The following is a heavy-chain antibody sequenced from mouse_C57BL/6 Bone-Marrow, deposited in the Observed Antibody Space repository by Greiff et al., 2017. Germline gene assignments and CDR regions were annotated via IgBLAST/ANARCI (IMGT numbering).Heavy chain of an antibody. V-gene: IGHV1-15*01. CDR3: TRGATVVAVDY. Sequence: QVQLQQSGAELVRPGASVTLSCKASGYTFTDYEMNWVKQTPVHGLEWIGAIDPETGGTAYNQKFKGKAILTADKSSSTAYMELRSLTSEDSAVYYCTRGATVVAVDYWDRGTALTVTS. CDR1: GYTFTDYE. CDR2: IDPETGGT. D-gene: IGHD1-1*01. J-gene: IGHJ2*01.